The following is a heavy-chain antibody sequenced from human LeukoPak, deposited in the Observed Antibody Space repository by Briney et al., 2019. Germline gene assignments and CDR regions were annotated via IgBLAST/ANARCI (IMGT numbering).Heavy chain of an antibody. D-gene: IGHD6-13*01. V-gene: IGHV3-23*01. CDR2: ISGSGGST. J-gene: IGHJ4*02. CDR3: AKDLSSIAAAGTPLDY. Sequence: XEWXXAISGSGGSTYYADSVKGRFTISRDNSKNTLYLQMNSLRAEDTAVYYCAKDLSSIAAAGTPLDYWGQGTLVTVSS.